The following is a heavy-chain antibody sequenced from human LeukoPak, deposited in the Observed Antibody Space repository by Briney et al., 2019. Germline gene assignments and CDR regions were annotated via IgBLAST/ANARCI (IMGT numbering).Heavy chain of an antibody. CDR1: GSYW. D-gene: IGHD2-8*01. V-gene: IGHV3-74*01. Sequence: GGSLRLSCAASGSYWRHWVRQGAGKGLVWVSHINRDGSWTSYPDSVQGLFTIAKVIVKNTVYLQMSAMRAADGAGQYRVFLYETYWGRGTLGTVSS. CDR3: VFLYETY. J-gene: IGHJ4*02. CDR2: INRDGSWT.